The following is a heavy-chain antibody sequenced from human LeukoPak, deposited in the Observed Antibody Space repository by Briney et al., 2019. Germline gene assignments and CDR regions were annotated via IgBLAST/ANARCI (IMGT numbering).Heavy chain of an antibody. CDR2: INPFTGGT. CDR3: AREGRAYGSGRYEDYSSYYYMDV. J-gene: IGHJ6*03. D-gene: IGHD3-10*01. CDR1: GYSFSVYY. V-gene: IGHV1-2*02. Sequence: ASLNVSCTASGYSFSVYYTHWVRQAPGQGPGWMGWINPFTGGTNYAQRFQGRVTITRDTSIGTAYMELTRLTSDDTAVYYCAREGRAYGSGRYEDYSSYYYMDVWGKGTTVTVSS.